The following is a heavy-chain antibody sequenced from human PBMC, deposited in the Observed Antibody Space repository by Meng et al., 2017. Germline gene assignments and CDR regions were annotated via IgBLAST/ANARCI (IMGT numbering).Heavy chain of an antibody. V-gene: IGHV6-1*01. CDR2: AYYRSKWYH. Sequence: QIQLQQSGPGLVKPPQNLSRICAISGDSVSSNSAAWNWIRQSPSRGLEWLGRAYYRSKWYHDYAESVKSRISIDPDTSKNQFSLQLRSVTPEDSAVYYCARGSYSFDSWGQRTLVTVSS. J-gene: IGHJ4*02. D-gene: IGHD1-26*01. CDR3: ARGSYSFDS. CDR1: GDSVSSNSAA.